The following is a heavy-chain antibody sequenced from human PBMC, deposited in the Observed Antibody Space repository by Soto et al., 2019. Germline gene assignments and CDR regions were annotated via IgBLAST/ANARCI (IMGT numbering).Heavy chain of an antibody. Sequence: QVQLVESGGGVVQPGRSLRLSCAASGFTFSAYNMHWVRQAPGKGLEWVSVISFDGSNKYYADSVKGRFTISRDNSKNTLYLQRNSPRPEDTAVYYCAKGVGSNYYYYGMDVWGQGTTVTVSS. CDR2: ISFDGSNK. D-gene: IGHD2-2*01. J-gene: IGHJ6*02. V-gene: IGHV3-30*18. CDR3: AKGVGSNYYYYGMDV. CDR1: GFTFSAYN.